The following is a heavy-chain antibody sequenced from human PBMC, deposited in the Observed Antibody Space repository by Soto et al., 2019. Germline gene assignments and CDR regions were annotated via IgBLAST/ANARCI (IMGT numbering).Heavy chain of an antibody. CDR1: GFTFSSYS. D-gene: IGHD1-1*01. J-gene: IGHJ6*02. CDR3: ARNGKGGYYYYYGMDV. V-gene: IGHV3-21*01. CDR2: ISSSSSYI. Sequence: PGGSLRRSWAASGFTFSSYSMNWVRQAPGKGLEWVSSISSSSSYIYYADSVKGRFTISRDNAKNSLYLQMNSLRAEDTAVYYCARNGKGGYYYYYGMDVWGQGTTVTVSS.